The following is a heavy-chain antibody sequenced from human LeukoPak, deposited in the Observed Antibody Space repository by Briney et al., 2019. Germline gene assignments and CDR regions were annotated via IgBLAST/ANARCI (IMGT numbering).Heavy chain of an antibody. CDR2: MNPNSGRT. Sequence: ASVKVSCKASGGTFSSYAVSWVRQAPGQGLEWMGWMNPNSGRTGYAQNFQGRITITRNTSISTAYMELSSLRSEDTAVYYCTRETSSRYFDYWGQGTLVTVSS. CDR1: GGTFSSYA. CDR3: TRETSSRYFDY. V-gene: IGHV1-8*01. J-gene: IGHJ4*02.